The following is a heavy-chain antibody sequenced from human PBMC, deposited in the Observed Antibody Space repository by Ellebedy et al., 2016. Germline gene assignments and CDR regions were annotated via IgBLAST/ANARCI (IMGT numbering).Heavy chain of an antibody. CDR3: ARDLVAGIFDY. Sequence: SETLSLTCNVSGGSITPHYWNWIRQPPGKGLEWIGYIYYSGSTNYNPSLKSRVTISVDTSKNQFSLKLSSVTAADTAVYYCARDLVAGIFDYWGQGTLVTVSS. D-gene: IGHD6-19*01. CDR2: IYYSGST. V-gene: IGHV4-59*11. J-gene: IGHJ4*02. CDR1: GGSITPHY.